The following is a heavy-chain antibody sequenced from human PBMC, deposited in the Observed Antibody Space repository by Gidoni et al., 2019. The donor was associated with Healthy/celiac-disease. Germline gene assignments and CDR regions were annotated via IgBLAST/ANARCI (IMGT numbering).Heavy chain of an antibody. Sequence: EVQLLESGGGLVQPGGSLRLSCAASGFTFSSYAMSWVRQAPGKGLEWVSAISGSGGSTYYADSVKGRFTISRDNSKNTLYLQMNSLRAEDTAVYYCAKALVTYYDFWSGYYHWGQGTLVTVSS. D-gene: IGHD3-3*01. V-gene: IGHV3-23*01. CDR1: GFTFSSYA. J-gene: IGHJ5*02. CDR2: ISGSGGST. CDR3: AKALVTYYDFWSGYYH.